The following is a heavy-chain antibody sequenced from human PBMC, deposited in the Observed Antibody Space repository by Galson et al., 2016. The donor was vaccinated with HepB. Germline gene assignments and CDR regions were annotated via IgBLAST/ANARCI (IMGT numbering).Heavy chain of an antibody. D-gene: IGHD4/OR15-4a*01. CDR1: GFTFSTYW. Sequence: SLRLSCAASGFTFSTYWMSWVRQAPGKGLEWVSAIETAGDTYYPDSVKGRFTISREDAKNSLYLQMNSLRAGYTAVYYCARGKSLLTMPWNYGLDVWGKGTTVSVSS. V-gene: IGHV3-13*01. CDR2: IETAGDT. J-gene: IGHJ6*04. CDR3: ARGKSLLTMPWNYGLDV.